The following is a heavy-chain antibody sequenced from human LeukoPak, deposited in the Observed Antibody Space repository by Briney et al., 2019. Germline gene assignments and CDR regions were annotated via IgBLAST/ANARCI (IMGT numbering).Heavy chain of an antibody. V-gene: IGHV3-7*01. J-gene: IGHJ3*02. CDR1: GFTFSSYW. Sequence: PGRSLRLSCAASGFTFSSYWMSWVRQAPGKGLEWVANIKQDGSEKYYVDSVKGRFTISRDNAKNSLYLQMNSLRAEDTAVYYCAREGIPGAFDIWGQGTMVTVSS. CDR2: IKQDGSEK. CDR3: AREGIPGAFDI. D-gene: IGHD2-21*01.